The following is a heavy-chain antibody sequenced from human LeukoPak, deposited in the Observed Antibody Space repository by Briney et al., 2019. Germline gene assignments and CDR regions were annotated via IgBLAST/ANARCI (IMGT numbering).Heavy chain of an antibody. CDR2: ISSSCSSI. D-gene: IGHD6-13*01. Sequence: GGSLRFSCVASGFTFSSYDMNWVRQAPGKGLEWGSFISSSCSSIHYADSVRGGFSISRDNAKTSLYLQMNSLRAEDTAVYYCVRDWVAAGGDYIDVWGKGTTVTISS. CDR3: VRDWVAAGGDYIDV. CDR1: GFTFSSYD. J-gene: IGHJ6*03. V-gene: IGHV3-48*03.